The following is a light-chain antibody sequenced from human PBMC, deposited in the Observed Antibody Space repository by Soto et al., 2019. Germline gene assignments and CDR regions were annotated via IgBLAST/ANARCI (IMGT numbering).Light chain of an antibody. V-gene: IGLV2-23*01. Sequence: QSALTQPASVSGSPGQSTTISCTGTSGNVGSYNLVSWYQQHPGKAPKLMIYEGNKRPSGVSNRFSGSKSGNTASLTISGLQAEDEADYYCSSYAGSGTFDVFGTGPKVTVL. J-gene: IGLJ1*01. CDR3: SSYAGSGTFDV. CDR1: SGNVGSYNL. CDR2: EGN.